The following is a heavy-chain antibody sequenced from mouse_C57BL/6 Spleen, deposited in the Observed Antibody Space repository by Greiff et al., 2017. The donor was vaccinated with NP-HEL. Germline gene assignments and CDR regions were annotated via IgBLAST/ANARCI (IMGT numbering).Heavy chain of an antibody. CDR3: ARQKLGRFDY. Sequence: EVKLVESGVGLVKPGGSLKLSCAASGFTFSSYTMSWVRQTPEKRLEWVATISGGGGNTYYPDSVKGRFTISRDNAKNTLYLQMSSLRSEDTALYYCARQKLGRFDYWGQGTTLTVSS. V-gene: IGHV5-9*01. CDR1: GFTFSSYT. D-gene: IGHD4-1*01. J-gene: IGHJ2*01. CDR2: ISGGGGNT.